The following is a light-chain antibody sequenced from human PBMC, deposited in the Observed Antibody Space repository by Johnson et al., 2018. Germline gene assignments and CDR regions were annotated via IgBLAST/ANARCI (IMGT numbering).Light chain of an antibody. CDR2: ENN. Sequence: QSVLTQPPSVSAAPGQKVTISCSGSSSNIRNNYVSWYQQLPGTAPKLLIYENNKRPSGIPDRFSGSKSGTSATLGITGLQTGDEVDYYCGTWDSSLSAGNVFGTGTKVTVL. CDR3: GTWDSSLSAGNV. V-gene: IGLV1-51*02. CDR1: SSNIRNNY. J-gene: IGLJ1*01.